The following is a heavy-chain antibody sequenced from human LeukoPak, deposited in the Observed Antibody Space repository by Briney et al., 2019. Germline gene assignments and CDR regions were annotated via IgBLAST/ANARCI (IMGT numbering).Heavy chain of an antibody. CDR3: ATVGGSYRTYYFDY. J-gene: IGHJ4*02. Sequence: ASVKVSCKVSGYTLTELSMHWVRQAPGKGLEWMGGFDPEDGETIYAQKFQGRVTMTEDTSTDTAYMELSSLRSEDTAVYYCATVGGSYRTYYFDYWGQGTLVTVSS. V-gene: IGHV1-24*01. CDR1: GYTLTELS. CDR2: FDPEDGET. D-gene: IGHD1-26*01.